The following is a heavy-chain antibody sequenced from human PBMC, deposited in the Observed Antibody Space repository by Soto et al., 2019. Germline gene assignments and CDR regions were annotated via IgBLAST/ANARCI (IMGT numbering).Heavy chain of an antibody. V-gene: IGHV4-4*02. CDR3: ARLVYDTRLNYMYFDF. J-gene: IGHJ4*02. D-gene: IGHD3-10*01. Sequence: SETLSLTCAVSGVSLTSGNWWTWVRQSPQRGLEYIGEIFHDGTANYYPSFERRVAMSVDTSRNQFSLKLTSVTAAETAVYFCARLVYDTRLNYMYFDFWGPGTLVTVSS. CDR1: GVSLTSGNW. CDR2: IFHDGTA.